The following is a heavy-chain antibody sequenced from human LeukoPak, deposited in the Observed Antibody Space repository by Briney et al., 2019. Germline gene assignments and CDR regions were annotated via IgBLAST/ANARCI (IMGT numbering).Heavy chain of an antibody. Sequence: SETLSLTCTVSGGSISRYYWSWIRQPPGKTLEWLGHVYFSGVTTYNPSLKSRVTISVDTSKNQFSLKLNSVTAADTAVYYCARESGVSGSTVDFDYWGQGTLVTVSS. CDR1: GGSISRYY. V-gene: IGHV4-59*01. D-gene: IGHD1-7*01. CDR3: ARESGVSGSTVDFDY. CDR2: VYFSGVT. J-gene: IGHJ4*02.